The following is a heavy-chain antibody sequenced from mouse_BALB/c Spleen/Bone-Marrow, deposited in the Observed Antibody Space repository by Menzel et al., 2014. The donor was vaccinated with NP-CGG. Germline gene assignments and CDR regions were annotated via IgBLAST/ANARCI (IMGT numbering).Heavy chain of an antibody. CDR1: GFTFNNYG. V-gene: IGHV5-9-2*01. CDR2: ISGGGSYT. CDR3: ARHAYYDQTEVSFVY. J-gene: IGHJ3*01. D-gene: IGHD2-4*01. Sequence: EVKLVESGGGLVKSGGSLKLPCAASGFTFNNYGMSWVRQTPEKRLVWVATISGGGSYTFYPDSVKGRFTISRDNAKNDLYLQLSSLRSEDTALYYCARHAYYDQTEVSFVYWGQGTLVTVSA.